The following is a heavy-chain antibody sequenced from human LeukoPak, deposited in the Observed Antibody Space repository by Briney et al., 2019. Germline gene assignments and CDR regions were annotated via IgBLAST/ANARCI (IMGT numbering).Heavy chain of an antibody. V-gene: IGHV3-66*01. D-gene: IGHD5-18*01. CDR3: ALTPYVDTAMVPIFDY. CDR1: GFTVSSNY. J-gene: IGHJ4*02. CDR2: IYSGGST. Sequence: HTGGSLRLSCAASGFTVSSNYMSWVRQAPGKGLEWVSVIYSGGSTYYADSVKGRFTISRDNSKNTLYLQMNSLRAEDTAVYYCALTPYVDTAMVPIFDYWGQGTLVTVSS.